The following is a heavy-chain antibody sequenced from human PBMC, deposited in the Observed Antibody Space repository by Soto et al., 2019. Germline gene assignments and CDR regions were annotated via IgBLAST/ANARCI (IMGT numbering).Heavy chain of an antibody. CDR2: IYYSGST. D-gene: IGHD3-10*01. J-gene: IGHJ6*03. Sequence: SETLSLTCTVSGGSISSYYWSWIRQPPGKGLEWIGYIYYSGSTNYNPSLKGRVTISVDTSKNQFSLKLSSVTAADTAVYYCARQSGLYYYYYYMDVWGKGTTVTVSS. V-gene: IGHV4-59*08. CDR1: GGSISSYY. CDR3: ARQSGLYYYYYYMDV.